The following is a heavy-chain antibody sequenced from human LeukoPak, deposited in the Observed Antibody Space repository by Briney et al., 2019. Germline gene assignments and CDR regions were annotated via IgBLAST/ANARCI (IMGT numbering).Heavy chain of an antibody. CDR3: ARGVRSGWYRGYYFDY. D-gene: IGHD6-19*01. CDR2: IKQDGSEK. Sequence: PGGSLRLSCAASGFTFSSYWMSWVRQAPGKGLEWVANIKQDGSEKYYVDSVKGRFTISRDNAKNSLYLQMNSLRAEDTAVYYCARGVRSGWYRGYYFDYWGQGTLVTVSS. CDR1: GFTFSSYW. J-gene: IGHJ4*02. V-gene: IGHV3-7*01.